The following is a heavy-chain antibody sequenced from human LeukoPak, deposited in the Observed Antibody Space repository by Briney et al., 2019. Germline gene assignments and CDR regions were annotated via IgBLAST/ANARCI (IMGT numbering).Heavy chain of an antibody. CDR1: GGSISSYY. D-gene: IGHD2-15*01. J-gene: IGHJ3*02. CDR2: IYYSGST. Sequence: SETLSLTCTVSGGSISSYYWSSIRQPPGKGLEWIGYIYYSGSTNYNPSLKSRVTISVDTSKNQFSLKLSSVTAADTAVYYCAGNLGVVAWAFDIWGQGTMVTVSS. V-gene: IGHV4-59*08. CDR3: AGNLGVVAWAFDI.